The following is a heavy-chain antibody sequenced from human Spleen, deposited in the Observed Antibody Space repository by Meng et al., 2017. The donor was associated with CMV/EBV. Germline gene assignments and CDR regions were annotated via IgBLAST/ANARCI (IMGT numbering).Heavy chain of an antibody. CDR2: IYYTGTR. CDR1: GDSITSADYY. CDR3: ARVPKWYVDL. J-gene: IGHJ2*01. V-gene: IGHV4-30-4*08. Sequence: TCDVSGDSITSADYYWSWIRQAPGKGLEWIGNIYYTGTRYYNPSFKSRVTISQDTSKNHFSLSLSSVTAADTAVYFCARVPKWYVDLWGRGTLVTVSS.